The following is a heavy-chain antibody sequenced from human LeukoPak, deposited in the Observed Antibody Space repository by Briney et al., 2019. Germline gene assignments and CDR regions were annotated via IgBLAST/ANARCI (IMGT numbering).Heavy chain of an antibody. V-gene: IGHV3-30*04. CDR3: ARDLSEAGYFDY. CDR2: ISYDGSNK. CDR1: GFTFSSYA. J-gene: IGHJ4*02. Sequence: GGSLRLSCAASGFTFSSYAMHWVRQAPGKGLEWVAVISYDGSNKYYADSVKGRFTISRDNSKNTLYLQMNSLRAEDTAVYYCARDLSEAGYFDYWGQGTLVTVSS.